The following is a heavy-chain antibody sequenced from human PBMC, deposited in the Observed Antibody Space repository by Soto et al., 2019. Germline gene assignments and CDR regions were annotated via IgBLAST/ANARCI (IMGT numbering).Heavy chain of an antibody. CDR1: GGSNSSGCYY. CDR3: ARAPLGYSSGGSCCWVDP. CDR2: IYYSGST. V-gene: IGHV4-31*03. D-gene: IGHD2-15*01. Sequence: TLSHTCTFSGGSNSSGCYYWSWIRQHPGKGLEWIGYIYYSGSTYYNPSLKSRVTISVDTSKNQFSLNPSSVTAPDTAVYYCARAPLGYSSGGSCCWVDPWGQATLVIFSS. J-gene: IGHJ5*02.